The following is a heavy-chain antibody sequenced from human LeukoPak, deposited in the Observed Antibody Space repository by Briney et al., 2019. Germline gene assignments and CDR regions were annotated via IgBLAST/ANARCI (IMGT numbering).Heavy chain of an antibody. J-gene: IGHJ4*02. V-gene: IGHV3-11*06. CDR2: ISGSSSHI. CDR1: GFTFSDYY. CDR3: ARDQIGSW. D-gene: IGHD6-13*01. Sequence: GGSLRLSCAASGFTFSDYYLSWIRQAPGKGLEWISYISGSSSHINYADSVKGRFTISRDNAKKSVYLQMDSLRAEDTAVYYCARDQIGSWWGQGTLVIVSS.